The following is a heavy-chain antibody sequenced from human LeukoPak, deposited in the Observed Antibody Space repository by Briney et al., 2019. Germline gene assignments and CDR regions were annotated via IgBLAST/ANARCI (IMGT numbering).Heavy chain of an antibody. J-gene: IGHJ5*02. CDR3: ARGPLTVTRGFDP. CDR2: IYTSGST. V-gene: IGHV4-4*08. D-gene: IGHD4-17*01. CDR1: GDSITSYY. Sequence: SETLSLTCTVSGDSITSYYWSWIRQPPGKGLEWIGHIYTSGSTNYNPSLKSRVTISVGTSKNQFSLKLSSVTAADTAVYYCARGPLTVTRGFDPWGQGTLVTVPS.